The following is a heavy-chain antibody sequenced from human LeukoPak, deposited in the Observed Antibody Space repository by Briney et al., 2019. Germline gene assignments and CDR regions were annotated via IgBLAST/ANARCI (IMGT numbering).Heavy chain of an antibody. J-gene: IGHJ4*02. CDR3: ASADCGGDCYKFDY. CDR2: IYYSGST. Sequence: PSETLSLTCTVSGGSISSSSYYWGWIRQPPGKGLEWIGSIYYSGSTYYNPSLKSRVTISVDTSKNQFSLKLSSVTAADMAVYYCASADCGGDCYKFDYWGQGTLVTVSS. V-gene: IGHV4-39*01. D-gene: IGHD2-21*02. CDR1: GGSISSSSYY.